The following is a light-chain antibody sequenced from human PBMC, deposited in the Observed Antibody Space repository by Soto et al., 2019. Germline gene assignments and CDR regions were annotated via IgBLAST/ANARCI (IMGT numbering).Light chain of an antibody. CDR2: GAS. CDR1: QSVSSN. V-gene: IGKV3-15*01. J-gene: IGKJ4*01. Sequence: EIVMTQSPATLSVSPGERATLSCRASQSVSSNLAWYQQKPGQAPRLLIYGASTRATGIPARFSGSGSGTEFTLTISSLQSEDFAVYYCQQYNKWPLTFGGGTKVDSK. CDR3: QQYNKWPLT.